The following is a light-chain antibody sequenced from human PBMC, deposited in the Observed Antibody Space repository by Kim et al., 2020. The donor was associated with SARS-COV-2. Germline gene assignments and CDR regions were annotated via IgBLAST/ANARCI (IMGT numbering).Light chain of an antibody. J-gene: IGKJ2*01. CDR2: GAS. Sequence: PGERFTRCCRARQSVSGSFLAWYQQKPGQAPRLLIHGASNRATGTPDRVSGSGSGTDFTLTISRLEPEDFAVYYCQHYDTSPPSYTFGQGTKLEI. CDR3: QHYDTSPPSYT. CDR1: QSVSGSF. V-gene: IGKV3-20*01.